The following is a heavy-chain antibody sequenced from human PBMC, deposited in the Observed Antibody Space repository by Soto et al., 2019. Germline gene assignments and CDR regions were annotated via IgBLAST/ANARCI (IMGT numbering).Heavy chain of an antibody. CDR2: INAGNGNT. Sequence: ASVKVSCKASGYTFTSYAMHWVRQAPGQRLEWMGWINAGNGNTKYSQKSQGRVTITRDTSASTAYMELSSLRSEDTAVYYCARDPRSPLLLGAFDIWGQGIMVTVSS. CDR3: ARDPRSPLLLGAFDI. V-gene: IGHV1-3*01. J-gene: IGHJ3*02. CDR1: GYTFTSYA.